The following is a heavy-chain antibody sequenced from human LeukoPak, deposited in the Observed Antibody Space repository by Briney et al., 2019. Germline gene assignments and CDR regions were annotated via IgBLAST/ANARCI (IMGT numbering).Heavy chain of an antibody. V-gene: IGHV1-24*01. Sequence: ASVKVSCKVSGYTLTELSMHWVRQAPGKGLEWMGGFDPEDGETIYAQEFQGRVTMTEDTSTDTAYMELSSLRSEDTAVYYCATATGSSGLAFDYWGQGTLVTVSS. CDR3: ATATGSSGLAFDY. CDR2: FDPEDGET. CDR1: GYTLTELS. D-gene: IGHD3-22*01. J-gene: IGHJ4*02.